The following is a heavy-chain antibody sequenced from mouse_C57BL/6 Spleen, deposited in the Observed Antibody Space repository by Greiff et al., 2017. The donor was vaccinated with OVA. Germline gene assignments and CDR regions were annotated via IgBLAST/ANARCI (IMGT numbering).Heavy chain of an antibody. V-gene: IGHV1-18*01. D-gene: IGHD2-12*01. CDR3: ARSDYNIPIDY. J-gene: IGHJ2*01. Sequence: VQLQQSGPELVKPGASVKIPCKASGYTFTDYNMDWVKQSHGKSLEWIGDINPNNGGTIYNQKFKGKATLTVAKSSSTAYMELRSLTSEDTAVYYCARSDYNIPIDYWGQGTTLTVSS. CDR1: GYTFTDYN. CDR2: INPNNGGT.